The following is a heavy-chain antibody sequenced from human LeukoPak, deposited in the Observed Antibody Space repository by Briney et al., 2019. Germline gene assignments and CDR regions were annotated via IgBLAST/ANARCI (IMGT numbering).Heavy chain of an antibody. V-gene: IGHV1-2*02. CDR3: ARELSAAGRWGAFDI. Sequence: ASVKVSCKASGYTFTRYYIHWVRQAPGQGLEWMGWINPNSGDTNYAQKFQGRVTMTRDTSISTAYMELSRLRSDDTAVYYCARELSAAGRWGAFDIWGRGTTVTVSS. CDR2: INPNSGDT. CDR1: GYTFTRYY. D-gene: IGHD6-13*01. J-gene: IGHJ3*02.